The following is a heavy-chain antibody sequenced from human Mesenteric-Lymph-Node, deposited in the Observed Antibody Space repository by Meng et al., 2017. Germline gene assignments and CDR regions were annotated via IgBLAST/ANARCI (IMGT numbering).Heavy chain of an antibody. J-gene: IGHJ4*02. CDR1: GYTFTGYY. CDR2: INPNSGDT. Sequence: ASVKVSCKTSGYTFTGYYMHWVRQAPGQGLEWLGRINPNSGDTMYAQNFQGRVTLTTDTSISTAYMELTRLGADDTAVYYCARDFGIPVTRNHCDSWGQGTRVT. D-gene: IGHD4-17*01. CDR3: ARDFGIPVTRNHCDS. V-gene: IGHV1-2*06.